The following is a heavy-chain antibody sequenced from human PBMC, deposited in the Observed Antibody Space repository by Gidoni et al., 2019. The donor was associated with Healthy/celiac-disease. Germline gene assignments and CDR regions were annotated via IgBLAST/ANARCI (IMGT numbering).Heavy chain of an antibody. V-gene: IGHV1-2*04. CDR2: INPNSGGT. CDR1: GYTFTGYY. D-gene: IGHD1-26*01. J-gene: IGHJ4*02. CDR3: AVGGTIVGASPTLDY. Sequence: QVQLVQSGAEVKKPGASVKVSCKASGYTFTGYYMHWVRQAPGQGLEWMGWINPNSGGTNYAQKFQGWVTMTRDTSISTAYMELSRLRSDDTAVYYCAVGGTIVGASPTLDYWGQGTLVTVSS.